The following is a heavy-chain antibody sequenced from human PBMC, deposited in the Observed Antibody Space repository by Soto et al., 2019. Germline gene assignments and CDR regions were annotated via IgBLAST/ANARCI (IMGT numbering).Heavy chain of an antibody. Sequence: QVQLVQSGAEVKKPGASVKVSCKASGYTFTSYDINWVRQATGQGLEWMGWMNPNSGNTGYAQKFQGRVTMTRNTSISTAYMELSSLRSEDTAVYYCARGPDLHYDFWSGYYGYFQHWGQGTLVTVSS. D-gene: IGHD3-3*01. CDR2: MNPNSGNT. J-gene: IGHJ1*01. V-gene: IGHV1-8*01. CDR3: ARGPDLHYDFWSGYYGYFQH. CDR1: GYTFTSYD.